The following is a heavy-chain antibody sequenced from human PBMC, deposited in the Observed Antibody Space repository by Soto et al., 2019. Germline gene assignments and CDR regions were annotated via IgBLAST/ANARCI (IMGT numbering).Heavy chain of an antibody. J-gene: IGHJ4*02. CDR3: ARAKAGVRINLRAVGAVDY. V-gene: IGHV3-30-3*01. CDR1: GFTFSSYA. CDR2: ISYDGSNK. Sequence: QVQLVESGGGVVQPGRSLRLSCAASGFTFSSYAMHWVRQAPGKGLEWVAVISYDGSNKYYADSVKGRFTISRDNSKNTLYLQMNSLRAEDTAVYSCARAKAGVRINLRAVGAVDYWGQGTLVTVSS. D-gene: IGHD1-26*01.